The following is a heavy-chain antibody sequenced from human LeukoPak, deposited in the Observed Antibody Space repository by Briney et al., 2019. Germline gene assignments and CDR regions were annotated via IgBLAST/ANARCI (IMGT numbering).Heavy chain of an antibody. V-gene: IGHV3-23*01. D-gene: IGHD3-9*01. CDR2: ISGSGGST. CDR3: AKDLTGYYRPFDS. CDR1: GFTFSSYA. J-gene: IGHJ4*02. Sequence: GGSLRLSCAASGFTFSSYAMSWVRQAPGKGLEWVSAISGSGGSTYYADSVKGRFTISRDNSKNTLYLQMNSLRAEDTAIYYCAKDLTGYYRPFDSWGQGTLVTVSS.